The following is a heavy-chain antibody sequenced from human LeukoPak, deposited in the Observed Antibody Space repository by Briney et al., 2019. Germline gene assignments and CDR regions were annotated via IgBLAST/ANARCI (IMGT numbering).Heavy chain of an antibody. J-gene: IGHJ4*02. CDR3: VRAAVSGYCSDGSCYRLDY. Sequence: ASVKVSCKASGYTFTSDINWVRQAPGQGLEWMGWMNPNTRNTGYAQKFQGRVTMTRETSVSTAYMELTSLTSEDTAIYYCVRAAVSGYCSDGSCYRLDYWGQGTLLIVSS. CDR1: GYTFTSD. V-gene: IGHV1-8*01. CDR2: MNPNTRNT. D-gene: IGHD2-15*01.